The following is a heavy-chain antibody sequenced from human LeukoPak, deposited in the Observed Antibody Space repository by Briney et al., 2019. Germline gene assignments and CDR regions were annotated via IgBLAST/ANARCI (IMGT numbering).Heavy chain of an antibody. CDR2: TYSGGNT. V-gene: IGHV3-53*01. J-gene: IGHJ4*02. D-gene: IGHD2-15*01. Sequence: GGSLRLSCTVSGFTVSSNSWSWVRQAPGKGLEWVSFTYSGGNTHYSDSVKGRFTISRDNSKNTLYLQMNSLRAEDTAIYYCARRAGEYSHPYDYWGQGTLVTVPS. CDR3: ARRAGEYSHPYDY. CDR1: GFTVSSNS.